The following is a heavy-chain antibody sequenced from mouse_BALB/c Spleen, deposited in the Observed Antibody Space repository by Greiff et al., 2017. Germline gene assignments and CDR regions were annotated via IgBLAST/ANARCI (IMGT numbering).Heavy chain of an antibody. CDR3: ARDGKRDAMDY. CDR1: GFTFSSFG. V-gene: IGHV5-17*02. J-gene: IGHJ4*01. D-gene: IGHD2-1*01. CDR2: ISSGSSTI. Sequence: EVKLMESGGGLVQPGGSRKLSCAASGFTFSSFGMHWVRQAPEKGLEWVAYISSGSSTIYYADTVKGRFTISRDNPKNTLFLQMTSLRSEDTAMYYCARDGKRDAMDYWGQGTSVTVSS.